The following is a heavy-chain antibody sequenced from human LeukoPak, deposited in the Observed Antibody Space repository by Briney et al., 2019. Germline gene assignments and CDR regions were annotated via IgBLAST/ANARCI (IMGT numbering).Heavy chain of an antibody. Sequence: PSETLSLTCTVSGGSISSYYWSWIRQPPGKGLEWIGYIYYSGSTNYNPSLKSRVTISVDTSKNQFSLKLSSVTAADTAVYYCAREGVVVPAAIDIWGQGTMVTVSS. J-gene: IGHJ3*02. CDR1: GGSISSYY. CDR2: IYYSGST. CDR3: AREGVVVPAAIDI. V-gene: IGHV4-59*01. D-gene: IGHD2-2*01.